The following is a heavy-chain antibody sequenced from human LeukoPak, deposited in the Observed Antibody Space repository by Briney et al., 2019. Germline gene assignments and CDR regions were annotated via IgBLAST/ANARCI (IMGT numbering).Heavy chain of an antibody. J-gene: IGHJ4*02. CDR3: AKDKEWLVQYYFDY. D-gene: IGHD6-19*01. Sequence: GGSLRLSCAASGFTFDDYAMHWVRHAPGKGLEWVSGISWNSGSIGYADSVKGRFTISRDNAKNSLCLQLNSLRAEDTALYYCAKDKEWLVQYYFDYWGQGTLVTVSS. CDR1: GFTFDDYA. CDR2: ISWNSGSI. V-gene: IGHV3-9*01.